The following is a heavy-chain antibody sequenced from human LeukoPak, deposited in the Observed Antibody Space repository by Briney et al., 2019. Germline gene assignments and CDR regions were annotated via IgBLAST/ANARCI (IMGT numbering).Heavy chain of an antibody. J-gene: IGHJ4*02. CDR2: ISYDGSNK. CDR1: GFTFSSYG. CDR3: AKLRVARLDY. Sequence: GRSLRLSCAASGFTFSSYGMHWVRQAPGKGLEWVAVISYDGSNKYYADSVKSRFTISRDNSKNTLYLQMNSLRAEDTAVYYCAKLRVARLDYWGQGTLVTVSS. D-gene: IGHD1-1*01. V-gene: IGHV3-30*18.